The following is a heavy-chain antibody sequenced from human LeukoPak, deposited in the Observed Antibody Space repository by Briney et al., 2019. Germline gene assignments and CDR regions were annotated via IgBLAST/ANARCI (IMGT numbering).Heavy chain of an antibody. J-gene: IGHJ4*02. CDR1: GFTFSSYA. CDR2: ISGSGGST. Sequence: PGGSLRLSCAASGFTFSSYAMSWVRQAPGKGLEWVSAISGSGGSTYYADSVKGRFTISRDNSKNTLYLQMNSLRAEYTAVYYCAITKIPRTDSSGYIDYWGQGSLVTVSS. V-gene: IGHV3-23*01. D-gene: IGHD3-22*01. CDR3: AITKIPRTDSSGYIDY.